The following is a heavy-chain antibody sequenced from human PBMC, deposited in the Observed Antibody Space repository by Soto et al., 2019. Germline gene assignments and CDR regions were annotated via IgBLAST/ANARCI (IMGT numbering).Heavy chain of an antibody. CDR3: ARDRSMIVVVPGY. Sequence: LRLSCAASGLTFDDYAMHWVRQAPGKGLEWVSGISWKSGSIGYADSVKGQFTISRDNSKNTLYLQMNSLRADDTAIYYCARDRSMIVVVPGYWGHGTLVTVSS. D-gene: IGHD3-22*01. CDR2: ISWKSGSI. CDR1: GLTFDDYA. V-gene: IGHV3-9*01. J-gene: IGHJ4*01.